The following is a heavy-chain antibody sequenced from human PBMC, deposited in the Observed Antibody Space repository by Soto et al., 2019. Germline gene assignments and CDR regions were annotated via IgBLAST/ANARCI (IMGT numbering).Heavy chain of an antibody. CDR1: GFTFSDHF. CDR2: IRKKANSYST. CDR3: GRVSEDYYYDY. Sequence: VQLVESGGGLVQPGGSLRLSCAASGFTFSDHFMDWVRQAPGKGLEWVGRIRKKANSYSTEYAASVKGRFTISRDDSDNSLYVQMNSLTTEDTAVYYCGRVSEDYYYDYWGQGTLVTVSS. V-gene: IGHV3-72*01. J-gene: IGHJ4*02.